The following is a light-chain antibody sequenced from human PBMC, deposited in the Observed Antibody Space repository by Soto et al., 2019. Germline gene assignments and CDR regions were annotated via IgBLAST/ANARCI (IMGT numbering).Light chain of an antibody. Sequence: EIGLTQSPGTLSLTHGERATLSCRAGESVSSSYLAWYQQTPGQAPRLLTYGASNRATGIPDRFSGSGSGTDFTLTISRLEPEDFAVYYCQQYDNSPLTFGGGTKV. CDR1: ESVSSSY. J-gene: IGKJ4*01. CDR2: GAS. V-gene: IGKV3-20*01. CDR3: QQYDNSPLT.